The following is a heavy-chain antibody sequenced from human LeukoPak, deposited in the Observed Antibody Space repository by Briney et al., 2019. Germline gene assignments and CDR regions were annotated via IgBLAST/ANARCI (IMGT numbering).Heavy chain of an antibody. CDR2: IYHSGST. CDR3: ARHGSGTYFDP. V-gene: IGHV4-38-2*01. J-gene: IGHJ5*02. CDR1: GYFISSGYY. Sequence: SETLSLTCAVSGYFISSGYYWGWIRQPPGKGLEWFGSIYHSGSTYYNPSLKSRVTISVDTSKNQFSLKVSSVTAADTAVYYCARHGSGTYFDPWGQGTLVTVSS. D-gene: IGHD1-26*01.